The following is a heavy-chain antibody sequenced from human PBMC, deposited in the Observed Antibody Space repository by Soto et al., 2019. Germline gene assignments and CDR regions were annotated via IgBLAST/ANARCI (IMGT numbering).Heavy chain of an antibody. J-gene: IGHJ4*02. CDR2: ISDSGD. Sequence: EVKLLESGGALVHPGGSLRLSCEASGFTFTNYAMSWVRQAPGKGLEWVSGISDSGDSYVDSVKGRFTISRDTSKNTVYLQMTSLRAEDTAVYYCVKLPPYFGRYSFYFDYWGQGTLVTVSS. CDR3: VKLPPYFGRYSFYFDY. D-gene: IGHD2-15*01. V-gene: IGHV3-23*01. CDR1: GFTFTNYA.